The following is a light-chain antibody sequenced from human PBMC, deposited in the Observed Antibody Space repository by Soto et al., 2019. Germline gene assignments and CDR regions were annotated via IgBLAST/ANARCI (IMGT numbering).Light chain of an antibody. Sequence: DIQMTQSPSSLSASVGDRVTITCRTSQDISSWLSWYQQEQGKALKLLIYAASSLQSGVPSRFSGSGSGTDLTLTIRSLQHEDFATYYCQPANSFPLTFGGGTKVEIK. CDR3: QPANSFPLT. CDR1: QDISSW. V-gene: IGKV1-12*01. J-gene: IGKJ4*01. CDR2: AAS.